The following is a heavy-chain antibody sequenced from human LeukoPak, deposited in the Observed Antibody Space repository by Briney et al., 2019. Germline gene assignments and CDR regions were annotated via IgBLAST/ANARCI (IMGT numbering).Heavy chain of an antibody. Sequence: ASVKVSCKASGYTFTSYGISWVRQAPGQGLEWMGWISAYNGNTNYAQKLQGRVTMTTDTSTSTAYMELRSLRSDDTAVYYCARVSQRYSSGWYIGYYYYYMDVWGKGTTVTISS. CDR2: ISAYNGNT. J-gene: IGHJ6*03. CDR3: ARVSQRYSSGWYIGYYYYYMDV. CDR1: GYTFTSYG. D-gene: IGHD6-19*01. V-gene: IGHV1-18*01.